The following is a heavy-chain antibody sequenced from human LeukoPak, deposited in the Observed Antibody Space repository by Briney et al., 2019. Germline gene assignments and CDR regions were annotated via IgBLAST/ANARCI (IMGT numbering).Heavy chain of an antibody. CDR3: ARAGHSAYESGGDY. CDR1: VFTFSSYS. CDR2: ISSSSAYI. V-gene: IGHV3-21*01. D-gene: IGHD5-12*01. Sequence: GGSLRLSCAASVFTFSSYSMNWVRQAPGKGLEWGSSISSSSAYIYYADSMKGRFTISRDNANSSLFLQTNSLRAEDTAVYYCARAGHSAYESGGDYWGQGTLVTVSS. J-gene: IGHJ4*02.